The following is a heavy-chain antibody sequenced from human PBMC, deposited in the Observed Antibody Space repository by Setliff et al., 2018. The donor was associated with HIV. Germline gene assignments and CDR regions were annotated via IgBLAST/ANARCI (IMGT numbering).Heavy chain of an antibody. D-gene: IGHD1-26*01. CDR1: GVSVNNDDDY. CDR2: IHQSGTA. V-gene: IGHV4-39*01. CDR3: ARQVGEGKWYLDS. Sequence: LSLTCAVSGVSVNNDDDYWGRIRQPPGKGLEWIAIIHQSGTAHKRPSLKSRVTISIDTSENLFSLKLSGVTAADTAIYYCARQVGEGKWYLDSWGHGTLVTVSS. J-gene: IGHJ4*01.